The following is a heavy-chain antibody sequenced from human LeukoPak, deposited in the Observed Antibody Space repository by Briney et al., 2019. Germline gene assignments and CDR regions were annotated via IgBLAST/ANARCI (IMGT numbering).Heavy chain of an antibody. CDR2: IKQDGSEK. V-gene: IGHV3-7*01. J-gene: IGHJ4*02. D-gene: IGHD3-22*01. CDR1: GFTFSSYW. Sequence: GGSLRLSCAASGFTFSSYWMSWVRQAPGKGLEWVANIKQDGSEKYYVDSVKGRFTISRDNAKNSLYLQMNSLRAEDTAVYYCARGWGVGGYDHRYYDSSGYYDYWGQGTLVTVSS. CDR3: ARGWGVGGYDHRYYDSSGYYDY.